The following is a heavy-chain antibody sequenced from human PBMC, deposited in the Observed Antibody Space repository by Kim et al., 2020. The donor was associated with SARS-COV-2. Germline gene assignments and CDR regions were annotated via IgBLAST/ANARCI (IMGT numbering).Heavy chain of an antibody. J-gene: IGHJ4*02. Sequence: KLQGRVTMTTDTSKSPAYMELRSLRSDDTAVYYCARDRPRRWEIPPLFDYWGQGTLVTVSS. D-gene: IGHD1-26*01. CDR3: ARDRPRRWEIPPLFDY. V-gene: IGHV1-18*01.